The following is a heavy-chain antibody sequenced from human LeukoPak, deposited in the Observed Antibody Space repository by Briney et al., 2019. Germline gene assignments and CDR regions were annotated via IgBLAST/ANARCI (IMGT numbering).Heavy chain of an antibody. CDR2: IIPIFGTA. CDR3: ARGVDTLTFDI. Sequence: SVKVSCKASGGTFSSYAISWVRQAPGQGLEWMGRIIPIFGTANYAQKFQGRVTITTHESTSTAYMELSSLSSEDTPVYYCARGVDTLTFDIWGQGTMVTVSS. V-gene: IGHV1-69*05. J-gene: IGHJ3*02. CDR1: GGTFSSYA. D-gene: IGHD3/OR15-3a*01.